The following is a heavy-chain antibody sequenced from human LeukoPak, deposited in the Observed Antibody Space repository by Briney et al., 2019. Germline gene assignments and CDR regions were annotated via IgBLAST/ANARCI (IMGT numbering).Heavy chain of an antibody. CDR1: GFTVSSNY. J-gene: IGHJ6*02. CDR2: IYSGGST. V-gene: IGHV3-53*01. D-gene: IGHD6-6*01. CDR3: ARGSSSWGGYYYYGMDV. Sequence: PGGSLRLSCAASGFTVSSNYMNWVRQAPGKGLEWVSVIYSGGSTYYADSVKGRFAISRDNSKNTLYLQMNSLRAEDTAVYYCARGSSSWGGYYYYGMDVWGQGTTVTVSS.